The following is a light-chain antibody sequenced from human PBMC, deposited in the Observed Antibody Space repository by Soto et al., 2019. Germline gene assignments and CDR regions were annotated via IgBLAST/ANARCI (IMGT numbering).Light chain of an antibody. CDR2: GAS. CDR1: QSVSNNY. V-gene: IGKV3-20*01. CDR3: QQYGSSGT. Sequence: EIVLTQSPATLSLSPGERATLSCRASQSVSNNYLAWYQQKSGQAPRLLIYGASNRATGIPDRFSGSGPGTDFTLTITRLEPEDFAVYYCQQYGSSGTFGQGTKVDIK. J-gene: IGKJ1*01.